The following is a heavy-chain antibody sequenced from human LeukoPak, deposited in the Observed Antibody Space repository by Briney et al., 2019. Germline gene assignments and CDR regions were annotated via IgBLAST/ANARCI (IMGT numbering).Heavy chain of an antibody. V-gene: IGHV3-30*04. J-gene: IGHJ4*02. D-gene: IGHD5-18*01. CDR1: GFTFSSYA. CDR3: ARDSKIWLWLTFDY. CDR2: ISYDGSNK. Sequence: GGSLRLSCAASGFTFSSYAMHWVRQAPGKGLEWVAVISYDGSNKYYADSVKGRFTISRDNSKNTLYLQMNSLRAEDTAVYYCARDSKIWLWLTFDYWGQGTLVTVSS.